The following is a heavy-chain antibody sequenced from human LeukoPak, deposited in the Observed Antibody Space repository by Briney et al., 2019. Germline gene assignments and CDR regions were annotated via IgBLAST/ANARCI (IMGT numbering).Heavy chain of an antibody. J-gene: IGHJ4*02. V-gene: IGHV3-30*04. Sequence: GGSLRLSCAASGFTFSSFAMHWVRQAPAKGLEWEAVISHDGTKKYYADSVKGRFTISRDNSNNTLYLQMNSLRAEDTAVYYCARAYCSSTSCYAPDYWGQGTLVTVSS. CDR1: GFTFSSFA. D-gene: IGHD2-2*01. CDR3: ARAYCSSTSCYAPDY. CDR2: ISHDGTKK.